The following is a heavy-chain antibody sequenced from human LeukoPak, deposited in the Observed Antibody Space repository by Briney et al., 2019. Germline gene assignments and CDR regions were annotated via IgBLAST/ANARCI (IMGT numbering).Heavy chain of an antibody. CDR3: AKDMGDSDHYGLDV. V-gene: IGHV3-9*01. CDR2: ISWHSVTT. J-gene: IGHJ6*02. Sequence: SXXLSCAASXXXXXDXTMHXVXQXAGXGXXWXXGISWHSVTTTYVDSLKGRFTISRDNAKNSLHLQMNSLRAEDTALYYCAKDMGDSDHYGLDVWGQGTTVTVSS. CDR1: XXXXXDXT. D-gene: IGHD1-26*01.